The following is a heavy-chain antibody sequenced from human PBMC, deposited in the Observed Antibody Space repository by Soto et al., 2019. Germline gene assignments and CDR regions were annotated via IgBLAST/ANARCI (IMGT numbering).Heavy chain of an antibody. CDR1: GFTFSSFW. J-gene: IGHJ6*02. Sequence: PGGSLRLSCAASGFTFSSFWMHWVRQAPGKGLVWVSRINNDGSSTAYADSVKGRFTISRDNAKSTLYLKVTSLRAEDTAVYYCVRDRLIGNTEYGLAVWGQGTTVTVSS. CDR3: VRDRLIGNTEYGLAV. D-gene: IGHD2-21*01. V-gene: IGHV3-74*01. CDR2: INNDGSST.